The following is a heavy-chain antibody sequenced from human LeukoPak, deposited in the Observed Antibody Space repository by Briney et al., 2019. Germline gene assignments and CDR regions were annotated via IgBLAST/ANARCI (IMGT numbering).Heavy chain of an antibody. CDR2: IKEDGSEE. D-gene: IGHD1-14*01. CDR3: ARGLAYHIY. V-gene: IGHV3-7*01. CDR1: GFTFSNYW. J-gene: IGHJ4*02. Sequence: GGSLRLSCAASGFTFSNYWMSWVRQAPGKGLEWVANIKEDGSEEHFVDSVKGRFPISRDNAENSLFLQMNSLRAEDTAVYYCARGLAYHIYWGQGTLVTVSS.